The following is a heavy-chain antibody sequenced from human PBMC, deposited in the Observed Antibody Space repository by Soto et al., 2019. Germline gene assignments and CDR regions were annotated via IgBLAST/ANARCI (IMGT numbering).Heavy chain of an antibody. V-gene: IGHV3-74*01. CDR2: ISPDGSDR. Sequence: VQLVESGGGLVQPGGSPRLSCAASGFTFSTYGMHWVRQAPGKGLVWVSSISPDGSDRNYADSVKGRFIISRDNVKNTLALQMNSLRDEDTAVYFCARGGGLRFDYWGQGILVIVSS. D-gene: IGHD3-10*01. CDR1: GFTFSTYG. J-gene: IGHJ4*02. CDR3: ARGGGLRFDY.